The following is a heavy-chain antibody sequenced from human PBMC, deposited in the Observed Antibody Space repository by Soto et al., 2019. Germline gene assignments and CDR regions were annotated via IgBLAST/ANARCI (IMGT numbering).Heavy chain of an antibody. D-gene: IGHD3-22*01. J-gene: IGHJ4*02. V-gene: IGHV3-23*01. Sequence: GGSLRLSCAASGFTFSNYAMSWVRQTPGKGLEWVSGISGSGSRRYYADSVKGRFTISRDNSKNTLQLQMNSLRAEDTAVYYCAKESYYDSSGAYYFDYWGQGTLVTVYS. CDR3: AKESYYDSSGAYYFDY. CDR2: ISGSGSRR. CDR1: GFTFSNYA.